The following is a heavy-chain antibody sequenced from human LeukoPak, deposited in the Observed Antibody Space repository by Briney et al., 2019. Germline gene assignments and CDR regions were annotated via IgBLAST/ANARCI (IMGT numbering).Heavy chain of an antibody. CDR3: ARDGGRLGASFN. CDR1: GYSISSGYY. CDR2: IYHSGST. V-gene: IGHV4-38-2*02. Sequence: PSETLSLTCTVSGYSISSGYYWGWIRQPPGKGLEWIGSIYHSGSTYYNPSLKSRVTISVDTSKNQFSLKLSSVTAADTAVYYCARDGGRLGASFNWGQGTLVTVSS. J-gene: IGHJ4*02. D-gene: IGHD1-26*01.